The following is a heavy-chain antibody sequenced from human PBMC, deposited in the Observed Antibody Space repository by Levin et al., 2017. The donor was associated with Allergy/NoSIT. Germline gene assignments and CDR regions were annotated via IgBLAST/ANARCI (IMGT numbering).Heavy chain of an antibody. Sequence: SGPTLVKPTQTLTLTCTFSGFSLSTSGMCVTWIRQPPGKALEWLARIDWDDDKYYSTSLKTRLTISKDTSKNQVVLTMTNMDPVDTATYYCARIRNYGSGSYYNLDYWGQGTLVTVSS. J-gene: IGHJ4*02. CDR2: IDWDDDK. D-gene: IGHD3-10*01. CDR3: ARIRNYGSGSYYNLDY. V-gene: IGHV2-70*11. CDR1: GFSLSTSGMC.